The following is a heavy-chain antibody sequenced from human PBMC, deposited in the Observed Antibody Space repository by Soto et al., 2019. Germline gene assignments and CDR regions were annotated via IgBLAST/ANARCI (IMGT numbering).Heavy chain of an antibody. J-gene: IGHJ4*02. CDR1: GFTFSSYG. D-gene: IGHD3-10*01. Sequence: QVQLVESGGGVVQPGRSLRLSCEASGFTFSSYGMHWVRQAPGKGLEWVAFISYDGSNEYYADSVRGRFAISRDNSRNSVSLHLSSLRCEDPSVYYCAKYISASGSCSDYWGQGSLVTVSS. V-gene: IGHV3-30*18. CDR3: AKYISASGSCSDY. CDR2: ISYDGSNE.